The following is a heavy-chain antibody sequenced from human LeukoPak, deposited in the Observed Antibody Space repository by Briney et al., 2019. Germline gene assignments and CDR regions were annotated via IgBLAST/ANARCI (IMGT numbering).Heavy chain of an antibody. V-gene: IGHV1-2*02. J-gene: IGHJ6*03. Sequence: ASVKVSCKASGYTFTGYYMHWVRQAPGQGLEWMGWINPNSGGTNYAQKFQGRVTMTRDTSISTAYMELSRLRSDDTAVYYCARDQRRWLPYYYMDVWGKGTTVTVS. CDR1: GYTFTGYY. CDR2: INPNSGGT. D-gene: IGHD5-24*01. CDR3: ARDQRRWLPYYYMDV.